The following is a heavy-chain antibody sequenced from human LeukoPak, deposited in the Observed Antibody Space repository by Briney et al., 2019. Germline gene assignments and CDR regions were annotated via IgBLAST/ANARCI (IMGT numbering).Heavy chain of an antibody. J-gene: IGHJ4*02. Sequence: GGSLRLSCAASGFTFSSYWMSWVRQAPGKGLEWVANIKQDGSEKYYVDSVKGRFTISRDNAKNSLYLQMNSLRAEDTAVYYCARALGYCSSTSCYLSAYFDYWGQGTLVTVSS. CDR1: GFTFSSYW. CDR3: ARALGYCSSTSCYLSAYFDY. V-gene: IGHV3-7*04. CDR2: IKQDGSEK. D-gene: IGHD2-2*01.